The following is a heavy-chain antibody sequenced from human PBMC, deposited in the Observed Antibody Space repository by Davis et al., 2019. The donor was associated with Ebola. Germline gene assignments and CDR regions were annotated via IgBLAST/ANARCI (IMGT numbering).Heavy chain of an antibody. CDR2: IRSKANSYAT. CDR3: AQNVGGMDV. J-gene: IGHJ6*02. D-gene: IGHD3-10*02. V-gene: IGHV3-73*01. CDR1: GFTFSGSA. Sequence: GGSLRLSCAASGFTFSGSAMHWVRQASGKGLEWVGRIRSKANSYATAYAASVKGRFTISRDDSKNTAYLQMNSLKTEDTAVYYCAQNVGGMDVWGQGTTVTVSS.